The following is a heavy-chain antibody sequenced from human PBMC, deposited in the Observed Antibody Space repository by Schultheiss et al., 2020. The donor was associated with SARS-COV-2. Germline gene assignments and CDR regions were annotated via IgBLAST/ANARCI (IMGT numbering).Heavy chain of an antibody. CDR2: INPNSGGT. J-gene: IGHJ6*02. D-gene: IGHD3/OR15-3a*01. Sequence: GGSLRLSCKGSGYSFTAYYMHWVRQAPGQGLEWMGRINPNSGGTIYAQDLQGRVAMTGDSSISTVYMELSSLRYDDTAVYYCARIGIFGRVSTHLYYNAMDVWGQGTTVTVSS. CDR1: GYSFTAYY. V-gene: IGHV1-2*06. CDR3: ARIGIFGRVSTHLYYNAMDV.